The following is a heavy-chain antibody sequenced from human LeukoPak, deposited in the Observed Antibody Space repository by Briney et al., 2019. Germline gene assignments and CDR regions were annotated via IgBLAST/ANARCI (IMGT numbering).Heavy chain of an antibody. Sequence: SETLSLTCAVSGGSISSGGYYWSWIRQHPGKGLEWIGYIYYSGSTYYNPSLKSRVTISVDTSKNQFSLKLSSVTAADTAVYYCARDRWGSVDYWGQGTLVTVSS. CDR2: IYYSGST. V-gene: IGHV4-31*11. CDR3: ARDRWGSVDY. CDR1: GGSISSGGYY. D-gene: IGHD3-16*01. J-gene: IGHJ4*02.